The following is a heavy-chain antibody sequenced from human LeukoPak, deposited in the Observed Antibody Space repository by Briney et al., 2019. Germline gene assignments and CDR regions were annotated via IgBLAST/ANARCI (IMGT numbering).Heavy chain of an antibody. D-gene: IGHD3-3*01. CDR1: GFTFSSYG. CDR2: TSYDGSNE. CDR3: AKDRSARTHYYGMDV. Sequence: GGSLRLSCAASGFTFSSYGMHWVRQAPGKGLEWVAVTSYDGSNEDYADSVKGRFTISRDNSKNTLYLQMNSLRAEDTAVYYCAKDRSARTHYYGMDVWGQGTTVTVSS. J-gene: IGHJ6*02. V-gene: IGHV3-30*18.